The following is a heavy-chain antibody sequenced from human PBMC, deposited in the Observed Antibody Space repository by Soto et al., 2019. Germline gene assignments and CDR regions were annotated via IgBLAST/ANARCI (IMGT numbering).Heavy chain of an antibody. CDR1: GGSISSGDYY. J-gene: IGHJ4*02. V-gene: IGHV4-30-4*01. CDR3: ARRGYSYGRNFDY. CDR2: IYYSGST. Sequence: LTCNVSGGSISSGDYYWSWIRQPPGKGLEWIGYIYYSGSTYYNPSLKSRVTISVDTSKNQFSLKLSSVTAADTAVYYCARRGYSYGRNFDYWGQGTLVTVSS. D-gene: IGHD5-18*01.